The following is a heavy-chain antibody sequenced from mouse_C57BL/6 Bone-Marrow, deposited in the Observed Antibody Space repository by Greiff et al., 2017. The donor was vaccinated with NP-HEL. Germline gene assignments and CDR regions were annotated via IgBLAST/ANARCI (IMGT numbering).Heavy chain of an antibody. CDR1: GFNITDDY. D-gene: IGHD2-2*01. V-gene: IGHV14-4*01. Sequence: VQLQQSGAELVRPGASVKLSCTASGFNITDDYMHWVKQRPEQGLEWIGWIDPENGDTEYASKFQGKATITADTSSNTAYLQLSSLTSEDTAVYYCTTWDGYDADYYAMDYWGQGTSVTVSS. CDR2: IDPENGDT. J-gene: IGHJ4*01. CDR3: TTWDGYDADYYAMDY.